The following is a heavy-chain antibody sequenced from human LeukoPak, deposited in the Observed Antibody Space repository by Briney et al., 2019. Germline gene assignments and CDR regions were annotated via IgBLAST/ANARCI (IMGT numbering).Heavy chain of an antibody. Sequence: ASVKVSCKASGYTFTDYYLHWVRQAPGQGLEWMGWINPNSGGTNYPQKFQGRVTMTRDTSISTAYMELSRLRSDDTAVYYCALLATTELFEYWGQGTLVTVSS. D-gene: IGHD5-12*01. J-gene: IGHJ4*02. CDR1: GYTFTDYY. CDR2: INPNSGGT. CDR3: ALLATTELFEY. V-gene: IGHV1-2*02.